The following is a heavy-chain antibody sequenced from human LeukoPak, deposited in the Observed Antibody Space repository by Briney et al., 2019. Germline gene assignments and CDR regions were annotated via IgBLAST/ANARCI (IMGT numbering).Heavy chain of an antibody. CDR3: ARWLYSSGWAIDY. CDR2: IRADGSGK. V-gene: IGHV3-7*01. Sequence: GGSLRLSCAASGFTVSSNYMSWVRQAPGKGLEWVSNIRADGSGKWYMDSVKGRFTISRDNAKDSLFLQRNNLRAEDTAVYYCARWLYSSGWAIDYWRQGPLVPVSS. J-gene: IGHJ4*02. CDR1: GFTVSSNY. D-gene: IGHD6-19*01.